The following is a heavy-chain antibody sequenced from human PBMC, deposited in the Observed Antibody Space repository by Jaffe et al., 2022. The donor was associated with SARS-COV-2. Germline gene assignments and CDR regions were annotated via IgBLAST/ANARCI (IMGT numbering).Heavy chain of an antibody. V-gene: IGHV7-4-1*02. Sequence: QVQLVQSGSELKKPGASVKVSCKASGYTFISYGMNWVRQAPGQGLEWMGWINTNTGNPTYAQGFTGRFVFSLDTSVSTAYLQINSLKAEDTAVYYCARDKGGAVAGPSYYYYYMDVWGKGTTVTVSS. J-gene: IGHJ6*03. CDR2: INTNTGNP. CDR3: ARDKGGAVAGPSYYYYYMDV. D-gene: IGHD6-19*01. CDR1: GYTFISYG.